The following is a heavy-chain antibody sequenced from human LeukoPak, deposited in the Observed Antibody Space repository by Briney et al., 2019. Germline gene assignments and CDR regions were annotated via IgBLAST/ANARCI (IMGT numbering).Heavy chain of an antibody. V-gene: IGHV4-4*07. J-gene: IGHJ4*02. CDR1: GGSISSYY. Sequence: PSETLSLTCTVSGGSISSYYWSWIRQPAGKGLEWIGRIYTSGSTNYNPSLKSRVTMSVDTSKNQFSLKLSSVTAADTAVYYCARDRYYDSSGYLYYFDYWGQGTLVTVSS. CDR2: IYTSGST. D-gene: IGHD3-22*01. CDR3: ARDRYYDSSGYLYYFDY.